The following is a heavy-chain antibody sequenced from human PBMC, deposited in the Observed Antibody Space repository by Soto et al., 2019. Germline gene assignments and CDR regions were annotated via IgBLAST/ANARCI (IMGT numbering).Heavy chain of an antibody. CDR3: ARDLLAGQQLVIPWFHP. CDR1: GFAFSSFN. J-gene: IGHJ5*02. Sequence: GGSLRLSCTASGFAFSSFNMNWVRQTPGKGLEWVSSIFTRSSQIYYADSVKGRFTISRDDAKNSLFLQMNSLSVEDTAVYYCARDLLAGQQLVIPWFHPWGQGTLVTVSS. CDR2: IFTRSSQI. D-gene: IGHD1-26*01. V-gene: IGHV3-21*01.